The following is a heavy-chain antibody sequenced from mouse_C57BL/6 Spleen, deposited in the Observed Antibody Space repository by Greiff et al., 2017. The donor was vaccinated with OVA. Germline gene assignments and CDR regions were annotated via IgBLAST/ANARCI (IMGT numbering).Heavy chain of an antibody. J-gene: IGHJ2*01. CDR1: GYSFTDYN. CDR3: ARERITTVQYYFDY. Sequence: VQLQQSGPELVKPGASVKISCKASGYSFTDYNMNWVKQSNGKSLEWIGVINPNYGTTSYNQKFKGKATLTVDQSSSTAYMQLNSLTSEDSAVDYCARERITTVQYYFDYWGQGTTLTVSS. D-gene: IGHD1-1*01. V-gene: IGHV1-39*01. CDR2: INPNYGTT.